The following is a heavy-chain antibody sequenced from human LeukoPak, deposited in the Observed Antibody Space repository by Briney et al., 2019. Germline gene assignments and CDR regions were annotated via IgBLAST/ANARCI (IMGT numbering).Heavy chain of an antibody. Sequence: GSLRLSCAASGFTFSSYGMHWVRQAPGKGLEWVSYISSSSSTIYYADSVKGRFTISRDNAKNSLYLQMNSLRAEDTAVYYCASIGDYYDSSGYYYSEYFQHWGQGTLVTVSS. V-gene: IGHV3-48*01. CDR1: GFTFSSYG. J-gene: IGHJ1*01. D-gene: IGHD3-22*01. CDR2: ISSSSSTI. CDR3: ASIGDYYDSSGYYYSEYFQH.